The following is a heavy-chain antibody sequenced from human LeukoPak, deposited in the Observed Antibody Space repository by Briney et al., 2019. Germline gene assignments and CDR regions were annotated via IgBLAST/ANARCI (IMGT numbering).Heavy chain of an antibody. Sequence: PSETLSLTCTVSGGSISSSSYFWGWLRQPPGKGLEWIGSIYYSGSTYYNPSLKSRVTISVDTSKNQFSLKLSSVTAADTAVYYCAIVVVPAARLDYWGQGTLVTVSS. CDR3: AIVVVPAARLDY. J-gene: IGHJ4*02. V-gene: IGHV4-39*01. D-gene: IGHD2-2*01. CDR2: IYYSGST. CDR1: GGSISSSSYF.